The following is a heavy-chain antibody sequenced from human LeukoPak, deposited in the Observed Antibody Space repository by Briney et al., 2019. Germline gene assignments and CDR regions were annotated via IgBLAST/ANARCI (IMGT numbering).Heavy chain of an antibody. J-gene: IGHJ6*02. D-gene: IGHD6-19*01. Sequence: GGSLRLSCAASGFTFSSYWRSGVRQAPGKGLEGGAVISYDGSNKYYADSVKGRFTISRDNSKNTLYLQMNSLRAEDTAVYYCARVAGTYYYYGMDVWGQGTTVTVSS. CDR2: ISYDGSNK. CDR3: ARVAGTYYYYGMDV. V-gene: IGHV3-30*03. CDR1: GFTFSSYW.